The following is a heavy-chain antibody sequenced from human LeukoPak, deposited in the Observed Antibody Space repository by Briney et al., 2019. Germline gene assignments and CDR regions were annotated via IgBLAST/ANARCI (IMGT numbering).Heavy chain of an antibody. V-gene: IGHV3-74*01. CDR2: INREGSST. CDR3: VRGSYNSGDF. Sequence: GGSLRLSCAASGFTFSTYWMNWVRQAPGKGLVWVSRINREGSSTSYTDSVKGRFTISRDNAKNTLYRQMNSLRAEDTAVYYCVRGSYNSGDFWGQGTLVTVSS. CDR1: GFTFSTYW. D-gene: IGHD6-19*01. J-gene: IGHJ4*02.